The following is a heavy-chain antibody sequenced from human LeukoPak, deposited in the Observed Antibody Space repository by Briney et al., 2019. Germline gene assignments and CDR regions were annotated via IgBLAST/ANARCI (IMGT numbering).Heavy chain of an antibody. D-gene: IGHD6-13*01. CDR2: INHSGST. Sequence: SETLSLTCAVYGGSFSGYYWSWIRQPPGKGLEWIGEINHSGSTNYNPSLKSRVTISVDTSKNQFSLKLSSVTAADTAVYFCARGRVSSSSWSSTYYYYFYMDVWGKGTTVTVSS. CDR1: GGSFSGYY. J-gene: IGHJ6*03. V-gene: IGHV4-34*01. CDR3: ARGRVSSSSWSSTYYYYFYMDV.